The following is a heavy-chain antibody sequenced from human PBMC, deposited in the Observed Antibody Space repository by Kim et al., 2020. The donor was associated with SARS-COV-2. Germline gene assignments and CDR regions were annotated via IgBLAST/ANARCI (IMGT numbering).Heavy chain of an antibody. CDR2: ISWNSVST. J-gene: IGHJ2*01. CDR1: GFNFDDHA. V-gene: IGHV3-9*01. Sequence: GGSLRLSCVASGFNFDDHAMHWVRQAPGKGPEWVSGISWNSVSTDYADSVRGRFTISRDHAKNSLYLQMNSLQAEDTALYYCAKEAVRYFDLWGRGAVVAVSS. CDR3: AKEAVRYFDL.